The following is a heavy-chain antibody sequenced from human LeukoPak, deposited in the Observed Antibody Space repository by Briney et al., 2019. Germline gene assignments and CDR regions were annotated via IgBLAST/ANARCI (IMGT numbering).Heavy chain of an antibody. J-gene: IGHJ2*01. D-gene: IGHD3-9*01. Sequence: PSETLSLTCAVSGDSVTTTNWWSWVRQPPGKGLEWIGQFYHSGGINYSPSLKNRVTMSVDKPKNHFYLKLTSVTAADTAVYFCARDKSTIDSRIGYFDLWGRGTLVTVSS. CDR1: GDSVTTTNW. V-gene: IGHV4-4*02. CDR3: ARDKSTIDSRIGYFDL. CDR2: FYHSGGI.